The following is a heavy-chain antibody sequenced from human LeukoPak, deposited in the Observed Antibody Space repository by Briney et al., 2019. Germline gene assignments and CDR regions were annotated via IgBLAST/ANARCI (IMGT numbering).Heavy chain of an antibody. J-gene: IGHJ4*02. Sequence: SETLSLTCTVSGGSISSSSYYWGWIRQPPGKGLEWIGSIYYSGSTYYNPSLRSRVTISVDTSKNQFSLKLSSVTAADTAVYYCARLLTTVVTTHFDYWGQGTLVTVSS. CDR2: IYYSGST. CDR3: ARLLTTVVTTHFDY. V-gene: IGHV4-39*07. D-gene: IGHD4-23*01. CDR1: GGSISSSSYY.